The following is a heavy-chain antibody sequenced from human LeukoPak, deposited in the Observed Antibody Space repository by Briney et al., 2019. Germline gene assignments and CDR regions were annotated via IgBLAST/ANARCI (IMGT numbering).Heavy chain of an antibody. J-gene: IGHJ1*01. CDR3: ARGLAPYKSGVE. Sequence: SETLSLTCAVYGGSFSGYYCTWIRQPPGKGLEWIGEIHPSGSTNYNPSLMSRVTLSLDTSKNQFSLRLGSGRAADRAVYFCARGLAPYKSGVEWGQGTVVSVS. CDR1: GGSFSGYY. V-gene: IGHV4-34*01. CDR2: IHPSGST. D-gene: IGHD1-26*01.